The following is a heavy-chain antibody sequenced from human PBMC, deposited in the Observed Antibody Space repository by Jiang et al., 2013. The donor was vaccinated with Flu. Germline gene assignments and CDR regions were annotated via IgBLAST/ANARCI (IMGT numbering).Heavy chain of an antibody. J-gene: IGHJ3*02. CDR1: GGSISSYY. D-gene: IGHD3-22*01. CDR2: IYYSGST. Sequence: GSGLVKPSETLSLTCTVSGGSISSYYWSWIRQPPGKGLEWIGYIYYSGSTNYNPSLKSRVTISVDTSKNQFSLKLSSVTAADTAVYYCAREGAEYYYDSRPGAFDIVGPRDKWSPSL. V-gene: IGHV4-59*01. CDR3: AREGAEYYYDSRPGAFDI.